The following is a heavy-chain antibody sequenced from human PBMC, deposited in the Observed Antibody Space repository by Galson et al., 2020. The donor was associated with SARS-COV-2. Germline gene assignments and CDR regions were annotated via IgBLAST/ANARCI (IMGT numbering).Heavy chain of an antibody. CDR1: GDSVSSNSAA. Sequence: SQTLSLTCAISGDSVSSNSAAWNWIRQSPSRGLEWLGRTYYRSKWYNDYAVSVKSRITINPDTSKNQFSLQLNSVTPEDTAVYYCAAQWLVREGYYYYYYMDVWGKGTTVTVSS. J-gene: IGHJ6*03. D-gene: IGHD6-19*01. CDR3: AAQWLVREGYYYYYYMDV. V-gene: IGHV6-1*01. CDR2: TYYRSKWYN.